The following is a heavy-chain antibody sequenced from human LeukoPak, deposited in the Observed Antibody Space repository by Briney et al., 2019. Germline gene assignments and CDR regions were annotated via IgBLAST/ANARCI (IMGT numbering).Heavy chain of an antibody. CDR1: GGSISSYY. Sequence: SETLSLTCTVSGGSISSYYWSWIRQPPGKGLEWIGYIYASGSTNYNPSLKSRVTISVDTSKNQFSLKLSSVTAADTAVYYCARRDYYYYYMDVWGKGTTVTVSS. CDR3: ARRDYYYYYMDV. J-gene: IGHJ6*03. CDR2: IYASGST. V-gene: IGHV4-4*09.